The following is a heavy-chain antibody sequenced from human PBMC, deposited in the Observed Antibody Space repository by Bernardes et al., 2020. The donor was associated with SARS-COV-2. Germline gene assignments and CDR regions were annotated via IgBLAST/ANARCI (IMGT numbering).Heavy chain of an antibody. CDR3: ARHFTTVTRGNWFDP. CDR1: GGSFSGYY. Sequence: SETLSLTCAVYGGSFSGYYWSWIRQPPGKGLEWIGEINHSGSTNYNPSLKGRVTISVDTSKNQFSLRLSSVTAADTAVYYCARHFTTVTRGNWFDPWGQGTLVTVSS. V-gene: IGHV4-34*01. D-gene: IGHD4-17*01. J-gene: IGHJ5*02. CDR2: INHSGST.